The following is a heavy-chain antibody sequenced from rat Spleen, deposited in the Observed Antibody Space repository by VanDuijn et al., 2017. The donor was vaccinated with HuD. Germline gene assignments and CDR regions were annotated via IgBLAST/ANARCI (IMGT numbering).Heavy chain of an antibody. V-gene: IGHV5S13*01. CDR2: ISTGGHNT. D-gene: IGHD1-11*01. CDR3: ARHGGLRNWFAY. Sequence: EVQLVESGGGLVQPGRSLKLSCAASGFTFSNYYMAWVRQAPTMCLEGVAYISTGGHNTYYQDSVKGRFTISRDDAKKTQYLQKNSLRSEDTATYYCARHGGLRNWFAYWGQGSLVTVSS. J-gene: IGHJ3*01. CDR1: GFTFSNYY.